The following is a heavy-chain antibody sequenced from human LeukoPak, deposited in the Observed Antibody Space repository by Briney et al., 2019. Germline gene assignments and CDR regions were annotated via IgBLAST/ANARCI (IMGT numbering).Heavy chain of an antibody. Sequence: ASVKVSCKASGYTFTGYYMHWVRQAPGQGLEWMGWINPNSGGTNYAQKFQGRVTMTRDTSISTAYMELSRLRSGDTAVYYCARGGGYSSSWQSDYWGQGTLVTVSS. J-gene: IGHJ4*02. CDR2: INPNSGGT. CDR3: ARGGGYSSSWQSDY. V-gene: IGHV1-2*02. D-gene: IGHD6-13*01. CDR1: GYTFTGYY.